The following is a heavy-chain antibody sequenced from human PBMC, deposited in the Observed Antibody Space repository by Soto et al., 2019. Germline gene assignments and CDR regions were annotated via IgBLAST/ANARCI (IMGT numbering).Heavy chain of an antibody. J-gene: IGHJ6*02. CDR1: GGSFSGYY. CDR3: ARVRANWNYGFHYYGMDV. V-gene: IGHV4-34*01. CDR2: INHSGST. Sequence: SETLSLTCAVYGGSFSGYYWSWIRQPPGKGLEWIGEINHSGSTNYNPSLKSRVTISVDTSKNQFSLKPSSVTAADTAVYYCARVRANWNYGFHYYGMDVWGQGTTVTVSS. D-gene: IGHD1-7*01.